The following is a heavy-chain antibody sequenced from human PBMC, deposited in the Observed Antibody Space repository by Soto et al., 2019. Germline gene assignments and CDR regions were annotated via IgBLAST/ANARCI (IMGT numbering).Heavy chain of an antibody. Sequence: EVQLLESGGGLVQPGGSLRLSCAASGFTVSSYAMSWVRQAPGKGLEWVSAISGSGGSTYYADSVKGRFTISRDNSKNTLYLQMTSLRAEDTAVYDCAKPRGMEDSGSPYWYFDLWGRGTLVTVSS. CDR3: AKPRGMEDSGSPYWYFDL. CDR2: ISGSGGST. J-gene: IGHJ2*01. V-gene: IGHV3-23*01. CDR1: GFTVSSYA. D-gene: IGHD3-10*01.